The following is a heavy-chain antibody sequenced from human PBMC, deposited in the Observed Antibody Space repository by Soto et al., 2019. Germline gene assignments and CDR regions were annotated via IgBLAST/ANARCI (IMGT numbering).Heavy chain of an antibody. Sequence: PSETLSLTCSFSGDSVTSHYLTWIRQSPEKGLEWIGYMHYTGFSHYNPSLKSRLTISVDRSKNQFTLKLSSVTVADTAVYYCARAEAIFGVVIINAFDIWGQGSMVTVSS. D-gene: IGHD3-3*01. V-gene: IGHV4-59*02. CDR3: ARAEAIFGVVIINAFDI. CDR2: MHYTGFS. CDR1: GDSVTSHY. J-gene: IGHJ3*02.